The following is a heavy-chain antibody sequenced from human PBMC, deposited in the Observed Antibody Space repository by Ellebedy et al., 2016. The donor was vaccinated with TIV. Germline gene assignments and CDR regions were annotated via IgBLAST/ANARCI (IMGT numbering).Heavy chain of an antibody. CDR2: INQSGCA. CDR1: GGSFTGYY. CDR3: AEGRSGWYYFDY. Sequence: SETLSLTCAVYGGSFTGYYYSRIRQPPGKGLEWIGEINQSGCATYNPSLKGRVTISVDMSKNQFSLRLTSVTAADTAVYYCAEGRSGWYYFDYWGQGTLVTVSS. J-gene: IGHJ4*02. V-gene: IGHV4-34*01. D-gene: IGHD6-19*01.